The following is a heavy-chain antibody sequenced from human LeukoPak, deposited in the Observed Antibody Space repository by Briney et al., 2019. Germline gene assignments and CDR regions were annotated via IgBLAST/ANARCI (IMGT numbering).Heavy chain of an antibody. V-gene: IGHV1-69*13. CDR3: ARGEPTARLWPY. D-gene: IGHD5-18*01. Sequence: GASVKVSCKASGYTFTSYGISWVRQAPGQGLEWMGGIIPIFGTANYAQKFQGRVTITADESTSTAYMELSSLRSEDTAVYYCARGEPTARLWPYWGQGTLVTVSS. CDR2: IIPIFGTA. CDR1: GYTFTSYG. J-gene: IGHJ4*02.